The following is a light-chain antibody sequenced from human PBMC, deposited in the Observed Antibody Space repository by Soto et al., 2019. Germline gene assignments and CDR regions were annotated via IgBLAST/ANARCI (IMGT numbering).Light chain of an antibody. J-gene: IGLJ1*01. V-gene: IGLV1-40*01. CDR2: GNS. CDR3: QSSDSSLNV. CDR1: SSNIGAGYD. Sequence: QSVLTQPPSVSGAPGQRVTISCTGSSSNIGAGYDVHWYQQLPGTAPKLLIYGNSNRPSGVPDRFPGSKSGTSASLAVTGLQAEDEADYYCQSSDSSLNVFGTGTKVTVL.